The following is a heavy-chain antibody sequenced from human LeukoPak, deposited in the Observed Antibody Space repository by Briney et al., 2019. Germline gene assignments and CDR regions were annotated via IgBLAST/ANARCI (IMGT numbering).Heavy chain of an antibody. CDR3: AEEPMATIPYYFDY. V-gene: IGHV1-18*01. J-gene: IGHJ4*02. CDR1: GYTLTSYG. CDR2: INTYNGNT. D-gene: IGHD5-12*01. Sequence: GASVKASCKASGYTLTSYGISWVRQAPGQGLEWMGWINTYNGNTNYAQNLQGRVTMTTDTSTNTAYMELRSLRSDDTAVYYCAEEPMATIPYYFDYWGQGTLVTVSS.